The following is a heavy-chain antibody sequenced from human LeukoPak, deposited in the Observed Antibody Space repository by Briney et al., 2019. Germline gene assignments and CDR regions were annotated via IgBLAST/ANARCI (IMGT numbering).Heavy chain of an antibody. CDR1: GFTFSSYG. J-gene: IGHJ3*02. CDR2: ISYDGSNK. CDR3: AKFGSGSYYFDAFDI. V-gene: IGHV3-30*18. D-gene: IGHD3-10*01. Sequence: PGGSLRLSCAASGFTFSSYGMHWVRQAPGKGLEWVAVISYDGSNKYYADSVKGRFTISRDNSKNTLYLQMNSLRAEDTAVYYCAKFGSGSYYFDAFDIWGQGTMVTVSS.